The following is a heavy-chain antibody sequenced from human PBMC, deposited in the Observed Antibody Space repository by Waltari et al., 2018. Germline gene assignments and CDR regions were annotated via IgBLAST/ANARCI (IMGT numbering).Heavy chain of an antibody. CDR2: INHSGST. J-gene: IGHJ6*02. CDR3: ARGGNYYGSGRWIYYYYGMDV. V-gene: IGHV4-34*01. CDR1: GGSFSGYY. D-gene: IGHD3-10*01. Sequence: QVQLQQWGAGLLKPSETLSLTCAVYGGSFSGYYWSWIRQPPGKGLEWIGEINHSGSTNYNPSLKSRVTISVDTSKNQFSLKLSSVTAADTAVYYCARGGNYYGSGRWIYYYYGMDVWGQGTTVTVSS.